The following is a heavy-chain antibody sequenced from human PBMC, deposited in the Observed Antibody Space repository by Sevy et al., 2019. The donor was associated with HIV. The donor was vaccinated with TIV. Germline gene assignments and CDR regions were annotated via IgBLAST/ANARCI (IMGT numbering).Heavy chain of an antibody. Sequence: GGSLRLSCAASGFTFSSYKMTWVRQAPGKGLEWVSCISSTSACMNYEDSVKGRFTISRDNAKNTLYLHMNSLGTEDKAIYYCARGKLGGSTTYPALDYWGLGTLVTVSS. V-gene: IGHV3-21*01. J-gene: IGHJ4*02. CDR3: ARGKLGGSTTYPALDY. CDR1: GFTFSSYK. D-gene: IGHD4-17*01. CDR2: ISSTSACM.